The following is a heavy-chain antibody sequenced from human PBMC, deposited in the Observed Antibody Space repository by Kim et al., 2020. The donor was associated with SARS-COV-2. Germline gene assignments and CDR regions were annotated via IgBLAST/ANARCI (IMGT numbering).Heavy chain of an antibody. V-gene: IGHV3-15*01. D-gene: IGHD3-3*01. Sequence: VKGRFTISRDDSKNTLYLQMNSLKTEDTAVYYCTTDPKYDFWSGYSPFDYWGQGTLVTVSS. CDR3: TTDPKYDFWSGYSPFDY. J-gene: IGHJ4*02.